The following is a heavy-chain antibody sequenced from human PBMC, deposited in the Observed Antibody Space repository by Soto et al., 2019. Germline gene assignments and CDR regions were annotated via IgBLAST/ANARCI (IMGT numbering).Heavy chain of an antibody. CDR2: FDPEDGET. CDR1: GYTLTELS. CDR3: ATVITAYYYSGMDV. D-gene: IGHD3-22*01. J-gene: IGHJ6*02. V-gene: IGHV1-24*01. Sequence: GASVKVSCKVSGYTLTELSMHWVRQAPGKGLEWMGGFDPEDGETIYAQKFQGRVTMTEDTSTDTAYMELSSLRSEDTAVYYCATVITAYYYSGMDVWGQGTTVTVSS.